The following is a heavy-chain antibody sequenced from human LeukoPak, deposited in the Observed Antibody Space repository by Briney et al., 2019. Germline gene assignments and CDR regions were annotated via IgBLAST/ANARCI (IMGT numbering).Heavy chain of an antibody. CDR1: GYTFTIYG. J-gene: IGHJ1*01. CDR3: ASWGEVVTASPPEYFQH. V-gene: IGHV1-18*01. Sequence: ASVKVSCKASGYTFTIYGISWVRQAPGQGLEWMGWISAYNGNTNYAQKFQGRATMTRDMSTSTVYMELSSLRSEDTAVYYCASWGEVVTASPPEYFQHWGQGTLVTVSS. D-gene: IGHD2-21*02. CDR2: ISAYNGNT.